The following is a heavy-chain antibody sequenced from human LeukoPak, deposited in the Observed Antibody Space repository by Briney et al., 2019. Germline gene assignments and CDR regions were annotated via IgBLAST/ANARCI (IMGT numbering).Heavy chain of an antibody. V-gene: IGHV4-30-4*08. CDR2: IYYSGST. J-gene: IGHJ3*02. CDR1: GGSLSSGDYY. CDR3: PRGGEKLGHDAFDN. Sequence: SETLSLSCTVSGGSLSSGDYYWSWIRQPPGKSLEWIGYIYYSGSTYYNPSLKSRVTISVDTSKNQFSLKLSSVTATDTAVYYCPRGGEKLGHDAFDNLGQGTMVTAYS. D-gene: IGHD7-27*01.